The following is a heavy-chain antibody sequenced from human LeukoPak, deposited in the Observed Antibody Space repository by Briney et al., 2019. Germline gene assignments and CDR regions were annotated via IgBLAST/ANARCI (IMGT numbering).Heavy chain of an antibody. CDR1: GGSISGSSYY. CDR2: IYYSGST. D-gene: IGHD3-10*01. Sequence: SETLSLTCTVSGGSISGSSYYWGWIRQPPGKGLEWIGSIYYSGSTYYNPSLKSRVTISVDTSKNQFSLKLNSVTATDTAVYYRARHYGPWGQGTLVTVSS. CDR3: ARHYGP. V-gene: IGHV4-39*01. J-gene: IGHJ4*02.